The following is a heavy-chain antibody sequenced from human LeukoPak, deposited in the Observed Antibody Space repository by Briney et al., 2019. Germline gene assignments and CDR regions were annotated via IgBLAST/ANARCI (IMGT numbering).Heavy chain of an antibody. CDR3: ARDGDDTLTGYFLGLNYYYMDV. J-gene: IGHJ6*03. V-gene: IGHV3-7*01. D-gene: IGHD3-9*01. CDR1: GFTFSSHW. Sequence: PGGSLRLSCAASGFTFSSHWMSWVRQAPGKGLEWVANIKEDGSRKYYVDSVKGRFTISRDNAKNALYLQMNSLRAEDTAVYYCARDGDDTLTGYFLGLNYYYMDVWGKGTTVTVSS. CDR2: IKEDGSRK.